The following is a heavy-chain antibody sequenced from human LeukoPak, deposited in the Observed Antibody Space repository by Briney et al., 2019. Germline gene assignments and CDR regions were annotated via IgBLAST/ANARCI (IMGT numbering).Heavy chain of an antibody. CDR2: INHSGST. D-gene: IGHD1-1*01. J-gene: IGHJ4*02. CDR1: GGSFSGYY. Sequence: PSETLSLTFAFCGGSFSGYYWSWIRQPPAKGLEWIGEINHSGSTNYNPSLKSRVTISVDTTKNQFSLKLSSVTAADTAVYYCAREGVQPYFDYWGQGTLVTVSS. CDR3: AREGVQPYFDY. V-gene: IGHV4-34*01.